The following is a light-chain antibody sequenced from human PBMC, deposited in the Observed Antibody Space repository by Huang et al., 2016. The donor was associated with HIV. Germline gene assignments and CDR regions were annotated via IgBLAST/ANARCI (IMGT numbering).Light chain of an antibody. Sequence: EILMTQSPATLSVSPGGRATLSCRASQSVSSNLAWYQQKPGQAPRLLIYGASTRATGSPARFSGSGSGTEFTLTISSLQSEDFAVYYCQQYNSWPPVTFGQGTRLEI. J-gene: IGKJ5*01. CDR3: QQYNSWPPVT. CDR1: QSVSSN. V-gene: IGKV3D-15*01. CDR2: GAS.